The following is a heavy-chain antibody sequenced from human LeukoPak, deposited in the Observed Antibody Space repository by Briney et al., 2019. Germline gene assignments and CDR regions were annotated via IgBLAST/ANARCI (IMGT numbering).Heavy chain of an antibody. V-gene: IGHV3-9*01. D-gene: IGHD2-15*01. J-gene: IGHJ2*01. CDR1: EFKFDDYA. CDR3: VRSVVVVAATPTHFDL. Sequence: GGSLRLSCAAAEFKFDDYAMHWVRQGPGKGPEWVAGIRWSSGHMEYAESVKGRFTISRDNARNALYLQMDGLRRDDTALYYCVRSVVVVAATPTHFDLWGRGTQVSVSS. CDR2: IRWSSGHM.